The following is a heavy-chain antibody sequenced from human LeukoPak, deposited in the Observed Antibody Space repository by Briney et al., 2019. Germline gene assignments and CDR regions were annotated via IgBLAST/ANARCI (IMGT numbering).Heavy chain of an antibody. Sequence: ASVKVSCKASGYTFTSYDINWVRQATGQGLEWMGWMNPNSGNTGYAQKFQGRVTMTRNTSISTAYMELSSLRSEDTAVYYCARGQSGFGELLNWFDPWGQGTLVTVSS. CDR2: MNPNSGNT. CDR1: GYTFTSYD. J-gene: IGHJ5*02. CDR3: ARGQSGFGELLNWFDP. D-gene: IGHD3-10*01. V-gene: IGHV1-8*01.